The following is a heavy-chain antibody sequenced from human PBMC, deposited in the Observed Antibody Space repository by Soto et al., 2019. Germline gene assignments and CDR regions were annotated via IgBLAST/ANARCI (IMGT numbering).Heavy chain of an antibody. V-gene: IGHV4-39*01. J-gene: IGHJ4*02. CDR3: ARRPPLYASASSSFDI. CDR2: MDYSGDA. D-gene: IGHD2-2*01. Sequence: PSETLSLTWSVSADSISNSGNYWGWIRRPPGKGMAWTGMMDYSGDASYNPAFRSRVIISADTSKNQFSLRLSSVSVADTAVYYCARRPPLYASASSSFDIWGQGALVTVSS. CDR1: ADSISNSGNY.